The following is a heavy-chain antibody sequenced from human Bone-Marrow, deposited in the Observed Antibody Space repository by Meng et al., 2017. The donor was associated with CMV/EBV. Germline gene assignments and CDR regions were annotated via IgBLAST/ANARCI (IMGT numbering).Heavy chain of an antibody. V-gene: IGHV1-18*01. J-gene: IGHJ5*02. CDR1: GYTFTSYG. Sequence: ASVKVSSKASGYTFTSYGISWVRQAPGQGLEWMGWISAYNGNTNSAQKLQGRVTMTPDTSRRTAYMELRSMRSDDTAVYYCARTGITIFGVGNWFDPWGQGTLVTVSS. CDR2: ISAYNGNT. CDR3: ARTGITIFGVGNWFDP. D-gene: IGHD3-3*01.